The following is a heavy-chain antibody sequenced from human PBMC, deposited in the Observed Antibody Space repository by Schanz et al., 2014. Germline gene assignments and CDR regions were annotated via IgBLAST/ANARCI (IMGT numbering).Heavy chain of an antibody. CDR2: IYPDGST. V-gene: IGHV3-66*01. CDR1: GFTVDSNY. D-gene: IGHD3-10*01. CDR3: ARPSGSYFWAFDI. J-gene: IGHJ3*02. Sequence: ESGGTLVQPGGSLRLSCAASGFTVDSNYMSWVRQAPGKGLEWVSIIYPDGSTNYGDSMKGRFTVSRDEWKNTLYLQMNSLRGEESAVYYCARPSGSYFWAFDIWGQGTMVTVSS.